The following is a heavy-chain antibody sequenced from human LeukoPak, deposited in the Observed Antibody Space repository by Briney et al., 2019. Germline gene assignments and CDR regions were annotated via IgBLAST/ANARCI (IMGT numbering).Heavy chain of an antibody. CDR2: IKRKSDGRKT. CDR1: GFTFSNAW. J-gene: IGHJ4*02. CDR3: TTLYDILTGYSPR. Sequence: GGALRLSCAASGFTFSNAWMSWVRQAPGKGVEWGGRIKRKSDGRKTEYAAPVKGRFTISTDDSNNTLYLQMNSLKTDDTAVYYCTTLYDILTGYSPRWGQGTLVTVSS. D-gene: IGHD3-9*01. V-gene: IGHV3-15*01.